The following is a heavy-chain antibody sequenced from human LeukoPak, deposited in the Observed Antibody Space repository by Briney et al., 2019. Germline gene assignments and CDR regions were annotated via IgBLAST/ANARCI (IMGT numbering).Heavy chain of an antibody. CDR1: GGTFSSYA. J-gene: IGHJ6*03. CDR3: ARVRGFDDFWNFYYYYMDV. CDR2: IIPIFGTA. Sequence: SVKVSCKASGGTFSSYAISWVRQAPGQGLEWMGGIIPIFGTANYAQRFQGRVTITTDESTSTAYMELSSLRSEDTAVYYCARVRGFDDFWNFYYYYMDVWGKETTVTVSS. V-gene: IGHV1-69*05. D-gene: IGHD3-3*01.